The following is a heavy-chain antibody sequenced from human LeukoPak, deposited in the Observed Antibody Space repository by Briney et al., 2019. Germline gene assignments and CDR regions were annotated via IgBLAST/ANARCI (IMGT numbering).Heavy chain of an antibody. V-gene: IGHV3-9*01. J-gene: IGHJ6*02. CDR2: ISWNSGSI. CDR1: GFTFDDYA. D-gene: IGHD2-8*01. Sequence: PGRSLRLSCAASGFTFDDYAMHWVRQAPGKGLEWGSGISWNSGSIAYADSVKGRFTTSRDNAKNSLYLQMNSLRAEDTALYYCAKDMYGRARYYYYGMDVWGQGTTVTVSS. CDR3: AKDMYGRARYYYYGMDV.